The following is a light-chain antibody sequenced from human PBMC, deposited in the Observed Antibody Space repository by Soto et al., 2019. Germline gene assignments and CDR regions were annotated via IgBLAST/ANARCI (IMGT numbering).Light chain of an antibody. CDR1: SSNIGNNY. V-gene: IGLV1-51*01. CDR2: DND. J-gene: IGLJ2*01. Sequence: QSVLTQPPSVSAAPGQTVSISCSGSSSNIGNNYVSWYQHLPGTAPRLLIYDNDKRPSGIPDRFSGSKSGTSATLGITGLPTGDEADYYCVTSHSSLSPVVFGGGTKLTVL. CDR3: VTSHSSLSPVV.